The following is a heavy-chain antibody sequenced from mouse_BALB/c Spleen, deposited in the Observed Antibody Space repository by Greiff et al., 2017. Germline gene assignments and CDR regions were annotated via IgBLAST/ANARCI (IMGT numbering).Heavy chain of an antibody. J-gene: IGHJ4*01. D-gene: IGHD2-4*01. CDR2: IWTGGGT. CDR3: VRVDYDGRGAMDY. Sequence: QVQLKESGPGLVAPSQSLSITCTVSGFSLTSYDISWIRQPPGKGLEWLGVIWTGGGTNYNSAFMSRLSISKDNSKSQVFLKMNSLQTDDTAIYYCVRVDYDGRGAMDYWGQGTSVTVSS. V-gene: IGHV2-9-2*01. CDR1: GFSLTSYD.